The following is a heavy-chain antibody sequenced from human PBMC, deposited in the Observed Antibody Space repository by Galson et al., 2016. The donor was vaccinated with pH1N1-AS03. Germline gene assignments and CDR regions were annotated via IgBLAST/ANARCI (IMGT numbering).Heavy chain of an antibody. CDR3: ARRSPWSPVPTFYFDY. Sequence: SLRLSCAASGFTFRDYWMHWVRQAPGKGLEWVSSISASATDTYYADSVKGRFTISRDNSRDTLYLQMSNLRAEDTAVYYCARRSPWSPVPTFYFDYWGQGTLVTVSS. D-gene: IGHD4/OR15-4a*01. CDR1: GFTFRDYW. CDR2: ISASATDT. V-gene: IGHV3-23*01. J-gene: IGHJ4*02.